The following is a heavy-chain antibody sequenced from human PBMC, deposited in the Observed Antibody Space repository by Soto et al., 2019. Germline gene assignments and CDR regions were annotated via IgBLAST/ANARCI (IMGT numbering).Heavy chain of an antibody. CDR1: GFTFSSYG. J-gene: IGHJ4*02. D-gene: IGHD3-22*01. CDR2: IWYDGSNK. CDR3: AREYYYDSSGYYWGHFDY. V-gene: IGHV3-33*01. Sequence: QVQLVESGGGVVQPGRSLRLSCAASGFTFSSYGMHWVRQARGKGLEWVAVIWYDGSNKYYADSVKGRFTISRDNSKNTLYLQMNSLRAEDTAVYYCAREYYYDSSGYYWGHFDYWGQGTLVTVSS.